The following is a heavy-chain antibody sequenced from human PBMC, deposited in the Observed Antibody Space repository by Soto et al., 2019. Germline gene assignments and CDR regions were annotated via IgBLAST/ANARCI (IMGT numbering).Heavy chain of an antibody. D-gene: IGHD4-4*01. CDR1: GFTFSSYS. CDR3: ARDLGRMTTVTQPRYYYYYGMDV. J-gene: IGHJ6*02. V-gene: IGHV3-21*01. Sequence: GGSLRLSCAASGFTFSSYSMNWVRQAPGKGLEWVSSISSSSSYIYYADSVKGRFTISRDNAKNSLYLQMNSLRAEDTAVYYCARDLGRMTTVTQPRYYYYYGMDVWGQGTTVTVSS. CDR2: ISSSSSYI.